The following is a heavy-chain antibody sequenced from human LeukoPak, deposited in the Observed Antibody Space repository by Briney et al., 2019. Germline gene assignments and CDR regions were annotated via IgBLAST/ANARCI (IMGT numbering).Heavy chain of an antibody. V-gene: IGHV1-18*01. J-gene: IGHJ5*02. CDR2: ISAYNGNT. CDR3: ARRNLRYSSSWYSFSWFDP. D-gene: IGHD6-13*01. Sequence: GASVKVSCKASGYTFTSYGISWVRQAPGQGLEWMGWISAYNGNTNYAQKLQGRVTMTTDTSTSTAYMELRSLRSDDTAVYYCARRNLRYSSSWYSFSWFDPWGQGTLVTVSS. CDR1: GYTFTSYG.